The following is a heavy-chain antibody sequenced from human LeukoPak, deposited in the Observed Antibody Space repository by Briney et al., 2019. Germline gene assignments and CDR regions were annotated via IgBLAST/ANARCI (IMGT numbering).Heavy chain of an antibody. CDR2: ISAYNGNT. V-gene: IGHV1-18*01. CDR3: ATVVDSSSSRLFDY. D-gene: IGHD6-6*01. J-gene: IGHJ4*02. CDR1: GYTFTSYG. Sequence: GASVKVSCKASGYTFTSYGISWVRQAPGQGLEWMGWISAYNGNTNYAQKLQGRVTMTEDTSTDTAYMELSSLRSEDTAVYYCATVVDSSSSRLFDYWGQGTLVTVSS.